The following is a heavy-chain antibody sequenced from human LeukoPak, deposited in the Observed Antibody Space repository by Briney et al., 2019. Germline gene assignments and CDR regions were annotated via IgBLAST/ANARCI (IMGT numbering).Heavy chain of an antibody. D-gene: IGHD3-10*01. CDR2: INHSGST. Sequence: ASETLSLTCAVYGGSFSGYYWSWIRQPPGKGLEWIGEINHSGSTNYNPSLKSRVTISVDTSKNQFSLKLSSVTAADTAVYYCARRRGYYYYGSGSYYNPHAFDIWGQGTMVTVSS. CDR1: GGSFSGYY. J-gene: IGHJ3*02. CDR3: ARRRGYYYYGSGSYYNPHAFDI. V-gene: IGHV4-34*01.